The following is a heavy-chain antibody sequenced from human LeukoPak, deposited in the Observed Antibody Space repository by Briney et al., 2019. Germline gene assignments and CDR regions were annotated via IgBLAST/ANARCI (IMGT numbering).Heavy chain of an antibody. D-gene: IGHD2-21*01. CDR3: ARRTFEHTGGDY. CDR1: GGSISSSSYY. V-gene: IGHV4-39*01. CDR2: IYYSGTT. J-gene: IGHJ4*02. Sequence: PSETLSLTCTVSGGSISSSSYYWGWIRQPPGKGLEWIGSIYYSGTTYYNPSLKSRVTISVDTSKNQFSLNLRSVTAADTAVYYCARRTFEHTGGDYWCQGTLVTVSS.